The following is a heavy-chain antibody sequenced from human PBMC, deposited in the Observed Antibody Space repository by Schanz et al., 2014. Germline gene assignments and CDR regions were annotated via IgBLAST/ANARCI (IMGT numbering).Heavy chain of an antibody. Sequence: QVQLVESGGGVVQPGRSLRLSCAASGFIFSTYGMHWVRQAPGKGLEWVAVISYDGINKYYADSVKGRFTISRDNSKNTLYLQMNSLRVEDTAIYYCARDEGKDGYNLAFDVWGQGTLVTVSS. V-gene: IGHV3-30*03. D-gene: IGHD5-12*01. J-gene: IGHJ3*01. CDR2: ISYDGINK. CDR3: ARDEGKDGYNLAFDV. CDR1: GFIFSTYG.